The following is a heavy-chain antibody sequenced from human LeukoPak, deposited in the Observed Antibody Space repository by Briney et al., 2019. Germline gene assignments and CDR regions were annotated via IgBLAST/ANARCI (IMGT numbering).Heavy chain of an antibody. CDR1: GYSFNDYD. D-gene: IGHD6-13*01. CDR2: IICGNGKT. CDR3: ARSIWYNRQYYFDS. V-gene: IGHV1-3*01. J-gene: IGHJ4*02. Sequence: ASVKVSCKASGYSFNDYDMQGVRQAPGQRLEWMGWIICGNGKTKYSEKFQGRVTITRDQSATTAYMDLNSLRSEDTAVYYCARSIWYNRQYYFDSWGQGTLVTVSS.